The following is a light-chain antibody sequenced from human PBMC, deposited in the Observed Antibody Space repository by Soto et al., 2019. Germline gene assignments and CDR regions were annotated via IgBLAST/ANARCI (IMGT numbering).Light chain of an antibody. CDR1: QSVLYDSNNKDY. CDR3: QQYYSTPWT. V-gene: IGKV4-1*01. CDR2: WAS. Sequence: DIVLTQSPDSLAVSLGERATINCKSSQSVLYDSNNKDYLSWYQQKPGLPPKLLIYWASTRQSVVPDRLSGSGSGTDSTLTISRLQAEDVAVYYCQQYYSTPWTFGQGTKVEIK. J-gene: IGKJ1*01.